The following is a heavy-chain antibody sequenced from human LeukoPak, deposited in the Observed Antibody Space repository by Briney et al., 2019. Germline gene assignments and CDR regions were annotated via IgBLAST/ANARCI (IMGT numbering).Heavy chain of an antibody. J-gene: IGHJ4*02. V-gene: IGHV4-39*07. CDR3: ARGDDSSGCYHLPFDY. CDR1: GGSISSSSYY. Sequence: SETLSLTCTVSGGSISSSSYYWGWIRQPPGKGLEWIGSIYYSGSTYYNPSLKSRVTISVDTSKNQFSLKLSSVTAADTAVYYCARGDDSSGCYHLPFDYWGQGTLVTVSS. D-gene: IGHD3-22*01. CDR2: IYYSGST.